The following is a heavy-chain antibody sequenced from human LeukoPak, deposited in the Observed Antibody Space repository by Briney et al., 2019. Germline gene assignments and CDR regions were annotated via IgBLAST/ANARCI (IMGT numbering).Heavy chain of an antibody. CDR3: ARIVVRPLQHFDY. Sequence: SETLSLTCTVSGGSISGYYWSWIRQPPGKGLEWIGYIYYRGSTNYNPSLKSRVTISIDTAKNQFSLKLSSVTAADTAVYYCARIVVRPLQHFDYWGQGTLVSVSS. CDR1: GGSISGYY. J-gene: IGHJ4*02. CDR2: IYYRGST. D-gene: IGHD3-22*01. V-gene: IGHV4-59*01.